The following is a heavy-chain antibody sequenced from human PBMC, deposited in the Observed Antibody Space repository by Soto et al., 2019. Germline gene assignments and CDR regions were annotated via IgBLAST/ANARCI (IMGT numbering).Heavy chain of an antibody. J-gene: IGHJ6*02. CDR2: INYSGST. CDR1: GGSFRDYY. CDR3: ARDSRLVVRGFTYYYGMDV. Sequence: PSETLSLTCTVSGGSFRDYYWNWVRQPPGKGLEWLGYINYSGSTNYNPSLESRVTISLDTSKNRFSLKLSSVTAADTAVYFCARDSRLVVRGFTYYYGMDVWGQGTTVTVSS. D-gene: IGHD3-10*01. V-gene: IGHV4-59*01.